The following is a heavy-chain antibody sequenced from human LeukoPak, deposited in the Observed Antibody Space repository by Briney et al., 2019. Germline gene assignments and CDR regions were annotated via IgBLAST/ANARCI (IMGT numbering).Heavy chain of an antibody. D-gene: IGHD6-13*01. V-gene: IGHV3-30*18. J-gene: IGHJ5*02. Sequence: SGGSLRLSCAASGFTFGSSGMHWVRQAPGKGLEWVALISYDGSNEYYADSVKGRFTISRDDSKNTLYLQMNSLRVEDTAVYYCAKESCSGRWHRNNWFDPWGQGTLVTVCS. CDR3: AKESCSGRWHRNNWFDP. CDR2: ISYDGSNE. CDR1: GFTFGSSG.